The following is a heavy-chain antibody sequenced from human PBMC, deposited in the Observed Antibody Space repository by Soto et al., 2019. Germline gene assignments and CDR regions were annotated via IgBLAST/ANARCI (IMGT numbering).Heavy chain of an antibody. CDR1: GFTFSNYG. CDR3: APQAFDY. V-gene: IGHV3-30*02. CDR2: VWLDGSNK. Sequence: PGGSLRLSCAASGFTFSNYGMHWVRQAPGKGLEWVAFVWLDGSNKYYADSVRDRFTISRVNSKNTLYLQMNSLRAEDTAVYHCAPQAFDYWGQGTLLTV. J-gene: IGHJ4*02.